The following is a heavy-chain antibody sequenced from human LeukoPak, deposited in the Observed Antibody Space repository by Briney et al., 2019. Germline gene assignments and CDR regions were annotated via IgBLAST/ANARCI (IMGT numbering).Heavy chain of an antibody. J-gene: IGHJ4*02. Sequence: GGSLRLSCAASGFTFSSYGMHWVRQAPGKGLEWVAVISYDGSNKYYADSVKGRFTISRDNSKNTLYLQMNSLRAEDTAVYYCYKDAGWTGPDPWWGQGTLVTVSS. V-gene: IGHV3-30*03. CDR2: ISYDGSNK. CDR1: GFTFSSYG. CDR3: YKDAGWTGPDPW. D-gene: IGHD3/OR15-3a*01.